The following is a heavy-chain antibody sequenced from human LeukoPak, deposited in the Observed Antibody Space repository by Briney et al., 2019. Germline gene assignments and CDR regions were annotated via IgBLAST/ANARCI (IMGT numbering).Heavy chain of an antibody. CDR3: AKASYGGYVGGYFDY. V-gene: IGHV3-48*03. J-gene: IGHJ4*02. CDR2: ISSSGSTI. Sequence: GGSLRLSCAASGFTFSSYEMNWVRQTPGKGLEWVSYISSSGSTIYYADSVKGRSTIPRENSKNTLFLQMNSLRAEDTAVYYWAKASYGGYVGGYFDYWGQGTLVTVSS. D-gene: IGHD5-12*01. CDR1: GFTFSSYE.